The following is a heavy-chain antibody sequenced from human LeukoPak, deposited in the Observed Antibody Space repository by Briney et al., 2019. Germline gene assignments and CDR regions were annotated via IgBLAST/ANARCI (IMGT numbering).Heavy chain of an antibody. Sequence: GGSLRLSCAASGFTFSSYSMNWVRQAPGKGLEWVSYISSSSSTIYYADSVKGRFTISRDNAKNSLYLQMNGLRAEDTAVYYCARVCHDSSGYYYVWDYWGQGTLVTVSS. V-gene: IGHV3-48*01. CDR1: GFTFSSYS. J-gene: IGHJ4*02. CDR2: ISSSSSTI. CDR3: ARVCHDSSGYYYVWDY. D-gene: IGHD3-22*01.